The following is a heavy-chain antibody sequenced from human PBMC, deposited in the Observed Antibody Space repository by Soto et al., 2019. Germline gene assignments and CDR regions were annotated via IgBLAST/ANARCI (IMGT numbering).Heavy chain of an antibody. CDR3: ARPRGLRFSVADVFDI. D-gene: IGHD3-3*01. Sequence: SETLSLTCIVSGGSISSSGFYWGWIRQPPGKGLEWIGSIYDSGTTYYNPSLKSRVTISVDTSKNQFSLRLSSVIAADTAVYYCARPRGLRFSVADVFDIWGQGTMVTVSS. CDR2: IYDSGTT. CDR1: GGSISSSGFY. V-gene: IGHV4-39*01. J-gene: IGHJ3*02.